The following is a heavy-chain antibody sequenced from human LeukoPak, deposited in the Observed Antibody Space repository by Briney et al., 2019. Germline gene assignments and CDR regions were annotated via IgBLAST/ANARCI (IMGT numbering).Heavy chain of an antibody. CDR1: GFTFSSYA. D-gene: IGHD1-26*01. V-gene: IGHV3-23*01. Sequence: GGSLRLSCAASGFTFSSYAMSWVRQAPGKGLEWVSAISGSGGSTYYADSVKGRFTISRDNSKNTLYLQMNSLRAEDTAVYYCAKGRRSGNYFVDWFDPWGQGTLVTVSS. CDR3: AKGRRSGNYFVDWFDP. CDR2: ISGSGGST. J-gene: IGHJ5*02.